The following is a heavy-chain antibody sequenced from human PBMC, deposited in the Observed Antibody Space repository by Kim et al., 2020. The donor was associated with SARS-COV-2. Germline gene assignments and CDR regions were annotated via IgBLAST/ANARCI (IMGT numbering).Heavy chain of an antibody. J-gene: IGHJ4*02. V-gene: IGHV3-13*01. CDR1: GFTFRSHD. CDR2: IDSSGDT. D-gene: IGHD3-3*01. CDR3: AIGLPSGSVDY. Sequence: GGSLRLSCAASGFTFRSHDMHWVRQRSGKGLEWVSVIDSSGDTYYPSSVKGRFTNSREDAKNSLHLRMNSLRVGDTAVYYCAIGLPSGSVDYGGQGTLVTVSS.